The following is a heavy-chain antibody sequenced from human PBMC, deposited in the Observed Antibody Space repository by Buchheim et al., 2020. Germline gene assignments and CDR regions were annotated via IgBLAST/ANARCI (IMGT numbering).Heavy chain of an antibody. J-gene: IGHJ4*02. CDR3: ARDDYQRY. V-gene: IGHV3-30*03. CDR2: VSYDGSKK. D-gene: IGHD4-11*01. Sequence: QVQLVESGGGMVQPGRSLSLSCAASGFTFSRYGMHWVRQAPGKGLEWLAVVSYDGSKKYYRDSVKGRFTISRDNAKKTLYLQMNSLRAEDTAVYYCARDDYQRYWGQGTL. CDR1: GFTFSRYG.